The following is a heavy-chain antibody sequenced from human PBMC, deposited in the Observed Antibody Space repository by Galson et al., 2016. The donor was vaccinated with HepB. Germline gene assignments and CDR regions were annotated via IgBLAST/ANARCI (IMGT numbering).Heavy chain of an antibody. CDR1: GFSLNTIGVA. Sequence: PALVKPTQTLTLTCSFSGFSLNTIGVAVGWIRQPPGKALEWLALVYWDDDKRYSPSLKSRLTITKDTSANQVVLTMTNVDPVDTATYNCAPRRPGDSGSYKYFDYWGQGTLVTVSS. D-gene: IGHD3-10*01. J-gene: IGHJ4*02. CDR3: APRRPGDSGSYKYFDY. CDR2: VYWDDDK. V-gene: IGHV2-5*02.